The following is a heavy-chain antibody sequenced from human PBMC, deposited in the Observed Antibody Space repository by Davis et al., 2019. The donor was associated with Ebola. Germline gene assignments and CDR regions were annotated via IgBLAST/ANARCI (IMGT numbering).Heavy chain of an antibody. CDR2: IIPMFGTG. D-gene: IGHD2/OR15-2a*01. V-gene: IGHV1-69*13. Sequence: SVKVSCKSSGGTFRNYAIIWVRQAPGQGLEWMGGIIPMFGTGSYTQKFQGRVSITADESTSTAYMELSSLRSDDTAVYYCTRGGNFDFWGQGTLVTVSS. J-gene: IGHJ4*02. CDR1: GGTFRNYA. CDR3: TRGGNFDF.